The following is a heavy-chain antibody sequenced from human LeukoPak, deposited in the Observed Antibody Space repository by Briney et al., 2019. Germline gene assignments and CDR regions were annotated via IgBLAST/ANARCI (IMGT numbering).Heavy chain of an antibody. Sequence: GGSLRLSCAASGFTFSSYSMNWVRQAPGKGVEWVSYISSSSSTIYYADSVKGRFTISRDNAKNTLYLQMNSLRAEDTALYYCVKHSAPVLAAARFDYWGQGNLVTVSS. CDR2: ISSSSSTI. V-gene: IGHV3-48*01. D-gene: IGHD2-2*01. CDR3: VKHSAPVLAAARFDY. J-gene: IGHJ4*02. CDR1: GFTFSSYS.